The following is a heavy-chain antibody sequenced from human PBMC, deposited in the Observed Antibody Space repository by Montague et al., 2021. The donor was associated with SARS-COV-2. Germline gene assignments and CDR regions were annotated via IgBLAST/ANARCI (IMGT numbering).Heavy chain of an antibody. J-gene: IGHJ4*02. CDR3: AKQPSGADD. V-gene: IGHV3-23*01. CDR1: GFTFSTSA. D-gene: IGHD1-26*01. CDR2: ISRSGEST. Sequence: SLRLSCAASGFTFSTSAMSWVRQAPGKGLEWVSSISRSGESTFYADSVKGRFTISRDNSKNTLYLQVNSLRAEDTAVYFCAKQPSGADDWGQGTLVTVSS.